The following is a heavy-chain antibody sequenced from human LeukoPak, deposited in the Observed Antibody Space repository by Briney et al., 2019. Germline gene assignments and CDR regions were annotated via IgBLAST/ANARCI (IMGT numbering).Heavy chain of an antibody. CDR3: ARYYYGSGSKGRFDY. V-gene: IGHV4-59*05. Sequence: SETLSLTCTVSDDSITMYYWTWIRQPPGKGLEWIGSIYYSGSTYYNPSLKSRVTISVDTSKNQFSLKLSSVTAADTAVYYCARYYYGSGSKGRFDYWGQGTLVTVSS. CDR2: IYYSGST. D-gene: IGHD3-10*01. J-gene: IGHJ4*02. CDR1: DDSITMYY.